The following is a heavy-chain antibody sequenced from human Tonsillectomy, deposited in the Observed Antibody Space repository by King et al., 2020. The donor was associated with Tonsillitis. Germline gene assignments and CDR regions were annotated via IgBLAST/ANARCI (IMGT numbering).Heavy chain of an antibody. CDR1: KFIFSSYW. CDR3: ARHSSVLEV. CDR2: INQDGSET. Sequence: QLVQSGGGLVQPGGSLRLSCTASKFIFSSYWMSWVRQAPGKGLEWVANINQDGSETSYVDSVKGRFFISRDNAQDSLYLLENSLRDEDTAIYYCARHSSVLEVWGLGTLVSVPS. V-gene: IGHV3-7*01. D-gene: IGHD3-10*01. J-gene: IGHJ4*02.